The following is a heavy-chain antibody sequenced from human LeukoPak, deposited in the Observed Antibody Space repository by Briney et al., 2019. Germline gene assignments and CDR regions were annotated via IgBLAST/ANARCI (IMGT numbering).Heavy chain of an antibody. V-gene: IGHV4-39*01. Sequence: SETLSLTCTVSGGSISSSSYYWGWIRQPPGKGLEWIGSIYYSGSTYYNPSLKSRVTISVDTSKNQFSLKLSSVTAADTAVYYCARMAGSGNYTWFDPWGQGTLVTVSS. CDR3: ARMAGSGNYTWFDP. CDR1: GGSISSSSYY. D-gene: IGHD3-10*01. J-gene: IGHJ5*02. CDR2: IYYSGST.